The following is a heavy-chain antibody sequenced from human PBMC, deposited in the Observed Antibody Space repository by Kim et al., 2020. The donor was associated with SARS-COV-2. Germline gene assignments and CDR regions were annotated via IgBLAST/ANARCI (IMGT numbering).Heavy chain of an antibody. J-gene: IGHJ5*02. CDR1: GGSFSGYY. D-gene: IGHD2-15*01. CDR3: VRAPATHWFDP. V-gene: IGHV4-34*01. CDR2: INHSGST. Sequence: SETLSLTCAVYGGSFSGYYWSWIRQPPGKGLEWIGEINHSGSTNYNPSLKSRVTISVDTSKNQFSLKLSSVTAADTAVYYGVRAPATHWFDPWGQGPWSP.